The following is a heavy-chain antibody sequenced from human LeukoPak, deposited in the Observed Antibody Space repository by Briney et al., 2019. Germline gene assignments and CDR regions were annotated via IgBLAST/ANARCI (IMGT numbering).Heavy chain of an antibody. CDR3: AYSSSSGLRAFDI. CDR2: IIPIFGIA. D-gene: IGHD6-6*01. CDR1: GGTFSSYA. V-gene: IGHV1-69*04. Sequence: GPSVRVSCTASGGTFSSYAISWVRQAPGQGLEWMGRIIPIFGIANHAQKFQGRVTITADKSTSTAYMELSSLRSEDTAVYYCAYSSSSGLRAFDIWGQGTMVTVSS. J-gene: IGHJ3*02.